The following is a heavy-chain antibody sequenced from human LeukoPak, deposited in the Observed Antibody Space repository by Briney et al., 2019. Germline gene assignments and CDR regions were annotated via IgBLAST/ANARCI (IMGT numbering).Heavy chain of an antibody. CDR2: MNPNSGNT. Sequence: ASVKVSCKASGYTFTSYDINWVRQATGQGLEWMGWMNPNSGNTGYAQKFQGRVTMTRNTSISTAYMELSSLRSEDTAVYYCARGDLSWLRHRGVVVLYVYWGQGTLVTVSS. V-gene: IGHV1-8*01. CDR3: ARGDLSWLRHRGVVVLYVY. CDR1: GYTFTSYD. J-gene: IGHJ4*02. D-gene: IGHD3-10*01.